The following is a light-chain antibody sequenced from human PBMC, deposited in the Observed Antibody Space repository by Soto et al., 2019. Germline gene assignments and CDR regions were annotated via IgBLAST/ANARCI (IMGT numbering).Light chain of an antibody. CDR2: KAS. Sequence: DIQMTQSPSTLSASVGDRVTIACRASQSISNYLAWYQQKPGKAPKLLIYKASSLESGVPSRFSGSGSGTEFTHTISSLQPDDFAASYCQQYNSYSWTFGQGTKVEIK. CDR3: QQYNSYSWT. CDR1: QSISNY. V-gene: IGKV1-5*03. J-gene: IGKJ1*01.